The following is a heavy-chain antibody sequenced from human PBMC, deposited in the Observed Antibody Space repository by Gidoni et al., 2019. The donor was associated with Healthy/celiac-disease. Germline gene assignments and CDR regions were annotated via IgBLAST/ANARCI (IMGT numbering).Heavy chain of an antibody. Sequence: QVQLQESGPGLVKPSQTLSLTGTVSGGSISRGDDYWSWIRQPPGKGLEWIGYIYYSGSTYYHPSLQSLVTISVDTSKNQFSLKLSSVTAADTAVYYCARTRRITIFGVVTPTFDYWGQGTLVTVSS. CDR2: IYYSGST. J-gene: IGHJ4*02. V-gene: IGHV4-30-4*01. D-gene: IGHD3-3*01. CDR1: GGSISRGDDY. CDR3: ARTRRITIFGVVTPTFDY.